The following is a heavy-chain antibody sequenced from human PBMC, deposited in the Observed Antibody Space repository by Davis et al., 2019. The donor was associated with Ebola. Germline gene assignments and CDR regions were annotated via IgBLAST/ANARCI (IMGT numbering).Heavy chain of an antibody. J-gene: IGHJ6*02. D-gene: IGHD5-18*01. Sequence: MPSESLSLTCAVSGVSFSSYYWSWIRQLPGKGLEWIGEINHSGSTNYNPSLKSRVTISVDTSKNQFSLKLSSVTAADTAVYYCARGIRGYGNRVYYYYGMDVWGQGTTVTVSS. CDR3: ARGIRGYGNRVYYYYGMDV. V-gene: IGHV4-34*01. CDR1: GVSFSSYY. CDR2: INHSGST.